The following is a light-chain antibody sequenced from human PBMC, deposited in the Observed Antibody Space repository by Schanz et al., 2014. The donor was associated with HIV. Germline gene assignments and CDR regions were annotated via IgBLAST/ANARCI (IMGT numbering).Light chain of an antibody. CDR2: DTD. J-gene: IGLJ2*01. CDR1: SSNIGHNS. CDR3: QSYDKSLSAVV. V-gene: IGLV1-51*01. Sequence: QSVLTQPPSVSAAPGQRVTISCSGSSSNIGHNSVSWYQQLPGTAPKLLVFDTDKRPSGIPDRFSGSTSGTSAYLAITGLQADDEADYYCQSYDKSLSAVVFGRGTKLTVL.